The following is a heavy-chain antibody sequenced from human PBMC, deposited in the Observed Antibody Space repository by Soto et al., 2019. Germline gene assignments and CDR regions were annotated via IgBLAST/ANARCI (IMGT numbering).Heavy chain of an antibody. Sequence: SETLSLTCAVYGGSFSGYYWSWIRQPPGKGLEWIGEINHSGSTNYNPSLKSRVTISVDTSKNQFSLKLSSVTAADTAVYYCAGLVGREVVTAVLNAYYWGQGTLVTVSS. CDR2: INHSGST. D-gene: IGHD2-21*02. J-gene: IGHJ4*02. CDR1: GGSFSGYY. CDR3: AGLVGREVVTAVLNAYY. V-gene: IGHV4-34*01.